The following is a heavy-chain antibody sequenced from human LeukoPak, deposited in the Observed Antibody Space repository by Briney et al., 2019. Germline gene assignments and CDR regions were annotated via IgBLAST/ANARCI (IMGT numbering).Heavy chain of an antibody. CDR1: GYRLNTYW. CDR2: IYPGDSET. V-gene: IGHV5-51*01. CDR3: TRSPRDGYNDAFDI. J-gene: IGHJ3*02. D-gene: IGHD5-24*01. Sequence: GGSLKTFLKSSGYRLNTYWNALVPPMPGEGPGLILIIYPGDSETRYSPSFQGQVNISADKSIDPAYLQWGSLKASDTAMYYCTRSPRDGYNDAFDIWGQGTMVTVFS.